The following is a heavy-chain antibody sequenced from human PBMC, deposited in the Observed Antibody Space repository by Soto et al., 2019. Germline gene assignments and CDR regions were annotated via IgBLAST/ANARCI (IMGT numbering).Heavy chain of an antibody. CDR3: ARDRRYCTNGVCYREPNWFDP. J-gene: IGHJ5*02. V-gene: IGHV1-46*01. CDR1: GYTFTSYY. D-gene: IGHD2-8*01. CDR2: INPSGGST. Sequence: ASVKVSCKASGYTFTSYYMHWVRQAPGQGLEWMGIINPSGGSTSYAQKFQGRVTMTRDTSTSTVYMELSSLRSEDTAVYYCARDRRYCTNGVCYREPNWFDPWGQGTLVTVSS.